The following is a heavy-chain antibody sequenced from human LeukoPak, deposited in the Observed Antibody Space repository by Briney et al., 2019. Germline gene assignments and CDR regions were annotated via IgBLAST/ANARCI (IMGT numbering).Heavy chain of an antibody. CDR1: GGSINDYY. CDR3: ARGRDVTMVRGAYLYDY. CDR2: INHSGST. V-gene: IGHV4-34*01. Sequence: SETLSLTCTVSGGSINDYYWSWIRQPPGKGLEWIGEINHSGSTNYNPSLKSRVTISVDTSKNQFSLKLSSVTAADTAVYYCARGRDVTMVRGAYLYDYWGQGTLVTVSS. J-gene: IGHJ4*02. D-gene: IGHD3-10*01.